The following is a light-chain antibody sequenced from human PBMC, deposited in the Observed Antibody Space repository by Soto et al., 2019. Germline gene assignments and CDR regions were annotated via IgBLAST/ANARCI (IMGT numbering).Light chain of an antibody. J-gene: IGKJ1*01. Sequence: IGLTQSACTLSLSPGERATLSCGASQSFSNSFLAWYQQKPGQAPRLLIYGASIRATGIPDRFSGSASGTDFTLTISRLEPEDFAVYYCQQYGSSGTFGQGTKVDIK. V-gene: IGKV3-20*01. CDR2: GAS. CDR3: QQYGSSGT. CDR1: QSFSNSF.